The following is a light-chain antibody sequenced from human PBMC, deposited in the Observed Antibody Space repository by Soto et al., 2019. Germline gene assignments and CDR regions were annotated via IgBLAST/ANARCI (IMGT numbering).Light chain of an antibody. V-gene: IGKV3-20*01. Sequence: EIGLTQSPGTLSLSPGERATLSCRASQSVSSSYLGWYQQKPGQAPRLLIYGASSRATDIPDRFSGSGSGTDFTLTISRLEPEDFAVYYCQQYGSSLWTFGQGTKVDIK. CDR3: QQYGSSLWT. CDR1: QSVSSSY. J-gene: IGKJ1*01. CDR2: GAS.